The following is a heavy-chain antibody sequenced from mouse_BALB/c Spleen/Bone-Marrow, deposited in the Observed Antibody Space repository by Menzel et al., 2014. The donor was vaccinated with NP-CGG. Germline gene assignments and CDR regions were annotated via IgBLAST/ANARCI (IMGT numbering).Heavy chain of an antibody. CDR2: IYPGDGDT. J-gene: IGHJ4*01. V-gene: IGHV1-80*01. Sequence: VKLQESGAELVRPGSSVKISCKASGYAFSSYWMNWVKRRPGQGLEWIGQIYPGDGDTNYNGNFKDKATLTVDRSSSTAFMQLSSLTSEDSAVYFCARWYRDPHFAMDYWGPGTSVTVSS. CDR3: ARWYRDPHFAMDY. D-gene: IGHD2-14*01. CDR1: GYAFSSYW.